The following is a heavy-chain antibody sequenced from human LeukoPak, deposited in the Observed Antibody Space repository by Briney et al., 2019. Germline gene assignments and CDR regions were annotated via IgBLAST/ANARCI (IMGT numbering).Heavy chain of an antibody. V-gene: IGHV4-34*01. Sequence: SETLSLTCAVYGGSFSGYYWSWIRQPPGKGLEWIGEINHSGSTNYNPSLKSRVTISVDTSKNQFSLKLSSVTAADTAVYYCARHWPRRTVFDPWGQGTLVTVSS. D-gene: IGHD2-8*02. CDR1: GGSFSGYY. CDR2: INHSGST. J-gene: IGHJ5*02. CDR3: ARHWPRRTVFDP.